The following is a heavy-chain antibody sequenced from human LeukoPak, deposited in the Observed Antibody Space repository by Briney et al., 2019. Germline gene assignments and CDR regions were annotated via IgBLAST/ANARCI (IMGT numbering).Heavy chain of an antibody. V-gene: IGHV4-34*01. Sequence: PSETLSLTCAVYGGSFSGYYWSWLRQPPGKGLEWLGEINHSGSTNYNPSLKSRVTISVDTSKNQFSLKLSSVTAADTAVYYCARNGGDYYDSSGYYFVFDYWGQGTLVTVSS. CDR3: ARNGGDYYDSSGYYFVFDY. CDR1: GGSFSGYY. CDR2: INHSGST. J-gene: IGHJ4*02. D-gene: IGHD3-22*01.